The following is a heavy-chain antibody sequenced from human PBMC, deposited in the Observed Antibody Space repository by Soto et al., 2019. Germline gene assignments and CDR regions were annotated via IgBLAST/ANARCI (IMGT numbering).Heavy chain of an antibody. J-gene: IGHJ4*02. Sequence: QVQLVESGGGVVKPGRSLRLSCAASGFTFSSYGMPWVRQAPGKGLEWVAVISYDGSNKYYADSVKGRFTISRDNSKNTLYLQMNSLRAEDTAVYYCAKPVTTVPYDYWGQGTLVTVSS. CDR1: GFTFSSYG. V-gene: IGHV3-30*18. D-gene: IGHD4-17*01. CDR3: AKPVTTVPYDY. CDR2: ISYDGSNK.